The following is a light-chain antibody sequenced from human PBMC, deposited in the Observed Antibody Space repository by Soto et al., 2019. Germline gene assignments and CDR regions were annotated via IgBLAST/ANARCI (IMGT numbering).Light chain of an antibody. CDR3: QQRSNWKYT. Sequence: EIVLTQSPATLSLSPGERATLSCRASQSVSSYLAWYQQKPGQAPRLLIYDASNRATGIPARFSGSGSGTDFTLTINCLEPEDFAVYYCQQRSNWKYTFGQGTKLEIK. J-gene: IGKJ2*01. CDR2: DAS. V-gene: IGKV3-11*01. CDR1: QSVSSY.